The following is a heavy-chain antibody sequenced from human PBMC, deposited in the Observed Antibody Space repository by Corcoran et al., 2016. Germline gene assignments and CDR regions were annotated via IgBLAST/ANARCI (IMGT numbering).Heavy chain of an antibody. J-gene: IGHJ5*02. Sequence: QVQLQQWGAGLLKPSETLSLTCAVYGGSFSGYYWSWIRQPPGKGLEWIGEINHSGSTNYNPSLKSRVTISVDTSKNQFSLKLSSVTAADTAVYYWARGQQEAVAGSYNWFDPWGQGTLVTVSS. CDR1: GGSFSGYY. V-gene: IGHV4-34*01. CDR3: ARGQQEAVAGSYNWFDP. D-gene: IGHD6-19*01. CDR2: INHSGST.